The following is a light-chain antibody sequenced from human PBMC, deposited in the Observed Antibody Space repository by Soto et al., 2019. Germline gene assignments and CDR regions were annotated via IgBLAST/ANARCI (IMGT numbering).Light chain of an antibody. CDR1: QSISSSY. J-gene: IGKJ1*01. CDR2: GAS. CDR3: QQYGSSPQT. V-gene: IGKV3-20*01. Sequence: EIVMTQSPGTLSLSPGKRATLACRASQSISSSYLAWYQQRPGQAPRLLIYGASSRATGIPDRFSGSGSGTDFTLTISRLEPEDFAVYYCQQYGSSPQTFGQGTKVGI.